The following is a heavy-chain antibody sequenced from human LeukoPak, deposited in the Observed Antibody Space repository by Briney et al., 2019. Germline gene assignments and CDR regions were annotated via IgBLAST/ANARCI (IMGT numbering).Heavy chain of an antibody. CDR3: ARHMTPESTTPYYYGMDV. D-gene: IGHD2-15*01. CDR2: ISNSGIYI. V-gene: IGHV3-21*01. J-gene: IGHJ6*02. CDR1: GFIFSSYS. Sequence: PGGSLRLSCATSGFIFSSYSMNWVRQAPGKGLEWVSSISNSGIYIFYADSVKGRFTMSRDNGKHSLFLQMNSLRAEDTAVYFCARHMTPESTTPYYYGMDVWGQGTTVTVSS.